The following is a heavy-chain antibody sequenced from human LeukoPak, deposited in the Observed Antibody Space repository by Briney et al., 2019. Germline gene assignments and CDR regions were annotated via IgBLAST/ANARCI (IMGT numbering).Heavy chain of an antibody. D-gene: IGHD1-20*01. CDR2: IYYSGST. CDR1: GGSINSGTNY. Sequence: SETLSLTCTVSGGSINSGTNYWAWISQPPGKGLEWIGTIYYSGSTYYNPSLNSRDTMSLDTSKNQFSLKLSSVTAADTAVYYCAREAYNWNVDAFDIWGQGTMVTVSS. J-gene: IGHJ3*02. V-gene: IGHV4-39*07. CDR3: AREAYNWNVDAFDI.